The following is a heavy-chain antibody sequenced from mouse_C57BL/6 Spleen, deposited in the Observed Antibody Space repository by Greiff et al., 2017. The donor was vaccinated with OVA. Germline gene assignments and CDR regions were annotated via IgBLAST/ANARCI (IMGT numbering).Heavy chain of an antibody. CDR1: GYTFTDYE. Sequence: QVHVKQSGAELVRPGASVTLSCKASGYTFTDYEMHWVKQTPVHGLEWIGAIDPETGGTAYNQKFKGKAILTADKSSSTAYMELRSLTSEDSAVYYCTRHGTREYFDVWGTGTTVTVSS. D-gene: IGHD1-1*01. J-gene: IGHJ1*03. CDR3: TRHGTREYFDV. CDR2: IDPETGGT. V-gene: IGHV1-15*01.